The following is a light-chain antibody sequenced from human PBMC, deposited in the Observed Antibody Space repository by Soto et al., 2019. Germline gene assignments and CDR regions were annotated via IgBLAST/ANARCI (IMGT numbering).Light chain of an antibody. CDR2: GAS. V-gene: IGKV3-20*01. Sequence: EVVLTQSPATLSLSPWERATLSCRASQSVSNSYLAWYQQRPGQAPRLLIYGASNRATGIPDRFSGSGSGTDFTLTISRLEPEDFAVYYCQQYDSSPGTFGQGTKVDIK. CDR3: QQYDSSPGT. J-gene: IGKJ1*01. CDR1: QSVSNSY.